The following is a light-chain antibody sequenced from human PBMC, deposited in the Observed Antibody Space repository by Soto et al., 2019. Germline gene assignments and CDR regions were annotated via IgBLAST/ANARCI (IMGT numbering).Light chain of an antibody. CDR2: LGS. CDR1: QSLLYSNGDNH. J-gene: IGKJ1*01. Sequence: DIVMTQSPLSLPVTPGEPASISCRSSQSLLYSNGDNHLDWYLQKPGQSPQLLIYLGSYRASGVPDRFSGSGSGTDFTLKISRVEAEDVGVYYCMQAFQTPRTFGQGTKVEIK. CDR3: MQAFQTPRT. V-gene: IGKV2-28*01.